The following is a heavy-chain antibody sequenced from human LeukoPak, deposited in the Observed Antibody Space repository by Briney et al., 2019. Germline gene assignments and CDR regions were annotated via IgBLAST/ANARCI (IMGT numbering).Heavy chain of an antibody. J-gene: IGHJ6*02. V-gene: IGHV3-21*01. D-gene: IGHD3-3*01. Sequence: GGSLRLSCAASGFTFGAYTINWVRQAPGKGLEWVSCIFSRSESILYADSVKGRFTISRDNSKNTLYLQMNSLRAEDTAVYYCARRWDYDFWSGYYSYYYYYGMDVWGQGTTVTVSS. CDR2: IFSRSESI. CDR1: GFTFGAYT. CDR3: ARRWDYDFWSGYYSYYYYYGMDV.